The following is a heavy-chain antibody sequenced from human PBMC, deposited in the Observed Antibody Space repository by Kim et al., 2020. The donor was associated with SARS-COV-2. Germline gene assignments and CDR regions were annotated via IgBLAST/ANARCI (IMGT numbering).Heavy chain of an antibody. CDR2: ISVSGGST. Sequence: GGSLRLSCAASGFTFSSYAMSWVRQAPGKGLEWVSAISVSGGSTYYADSVKGRFPISRDNSKNTLYLQMNSLRAEDTAVYYCAKGPGSDYDFWSGYSDYLGQGTLVTVSS. V-gene: IGHV3-23*01. CDR3: AKGPGSDYDFWSGYSDY. CDR1: GFTFSSYA. D-gene: IGHD3-3*01. J-gene: IGHJ4*02.